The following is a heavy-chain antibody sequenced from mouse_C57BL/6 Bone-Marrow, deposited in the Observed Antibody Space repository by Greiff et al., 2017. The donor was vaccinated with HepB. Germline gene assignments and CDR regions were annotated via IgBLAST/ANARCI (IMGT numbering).Heavy chain of an antibody. CDR1: GFSLSTSGMG. CDR2: IYWDDDK. Sequence: VMLVESGPGILQSSQTLSLTCSFSGFSLSTSGMGVSWIRQPSGKGLEWLAHIYWDDDKRYNPSLKSRLTISKDTSRNQVFLKITSVDTADTATYYCARRTEGLYSNYVHWYFDVWGTGTTVTVSS. V-gene: IGHV8-12*01. J-gene: IGHJ1*03. D-gene: IGHD2-5*01. CDR3: ARRTEGLYSNYVHWYFDV.